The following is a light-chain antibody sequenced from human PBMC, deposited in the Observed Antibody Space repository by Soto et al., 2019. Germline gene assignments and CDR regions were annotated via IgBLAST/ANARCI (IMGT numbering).Light chain of an antibody. Sequence: EIVLTQSPGTLSLSPGERATLSCRVSQSVSSSYLAWCQQKPGQAPRLLIYDASNRATGVPARFSGSGSGTDFTLTISSLEPEDFAVYYCQQRSNWPRTFGQGTKVDIK. CDR1: QSVSSSY. J-gene: IGKJ1*01. V-gene: IGKV3D-20*02. CDR2: DAS. CDR3: QQRSNWPRT.